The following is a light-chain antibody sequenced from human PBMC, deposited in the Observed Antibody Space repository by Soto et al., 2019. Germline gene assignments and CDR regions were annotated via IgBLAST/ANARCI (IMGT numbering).Light chain of an antibody. Sequence: QSVLTQPPSVSGSPGQSVTISCTGTSSDVGSYNRVSWYQQPPGTAPKLMIYEVSNRPSGVPDRFSGSKSGNPASLTISGLQAEDEADYYSSSYTSSSTYVVFGGGTKVTVL. CDR2: EVS. V-gene: IGLV2-18*02. CDR1: SSDVGSYNR. J-gene: IGLJ2*01. CDR3: SSYTSSSTYVV.